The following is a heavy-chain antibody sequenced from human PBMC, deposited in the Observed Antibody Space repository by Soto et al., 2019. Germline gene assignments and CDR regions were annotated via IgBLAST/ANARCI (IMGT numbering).Heavy chain of an antibody. V-gene: IGHV1-18*01. CDR2: IGVYNGHT. CDR3: ERPGGSAYADAFDI. Sequence: QVHLVQSGAEVKKPGASVTVSCKASGYTFVDYGLNWVRQAPGQGLEWMGWIGVYNGHTNYAQNLQGRVTMTADTSTSTDYMELRSLRSDDTEVYYCERPGGSAYADAFDIWGLATMVTVSS. D-gene: IGHD3-3*01. CDR1: GYTFVDYG. J-gene: IGHJ3*02.